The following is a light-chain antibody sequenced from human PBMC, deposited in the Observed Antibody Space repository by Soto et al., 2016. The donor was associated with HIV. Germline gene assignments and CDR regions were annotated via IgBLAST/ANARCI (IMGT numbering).Light chain of an antibody. CDR1: ALTKQY. V-gene: IGLV3-25*03. Sequence: SYELTQPPSVSVSPGRTARITCSADALTKQYVYWYRQKPGQAPVLLVYEDIKRSSGIPERFSGSSSGTTVTLTISGVQAEDEADYYCQSPDSSGVYVFGTGTRV. CDR3: QSPDSSGVYV. CDR2: EDI. J-gene: IGLJ1*01.